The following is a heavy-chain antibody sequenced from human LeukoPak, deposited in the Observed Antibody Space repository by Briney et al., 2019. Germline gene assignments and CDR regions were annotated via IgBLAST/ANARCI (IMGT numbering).Heavy chain of an antibody. D-gene: IGHD5/OR15-5a*01. Sequence: GGSLRLSCAASGFGFSRYWMHWVRQAPGKGLEWVSAISGSGGSTYYADSVKGRFTISRDNSKNTLYLQMNSLRAEDTAVYYCARSSALYYYYYYMDVWGKGTTVTVSS. CDR3: ARSSALYYYYYYMDV. J-gene: IGHJ6*03. CDR2: ISGSGGST. V-gene: IGHV3-23*01. CDR1: GFGFSRYW.